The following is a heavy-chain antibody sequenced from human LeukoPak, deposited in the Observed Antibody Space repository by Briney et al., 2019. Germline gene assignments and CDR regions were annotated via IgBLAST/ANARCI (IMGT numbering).Heavy chain of an antibody. CDR2: IYYSGST. Sequence: SSETLSLTCAVSGGPISSSYWWSWVRQHPGKGLEWIGYIYYSGSTYYNPSLKSRVTISVDTSKNQFSLKLSSVTAADTAVYYCARVPRSYDRSCPFDYWGQGTLVTVSS. D-gene: IGHD3-9*01. CDR1: GGPISSSYW. CDR3: ARVPRSYDRSCPFDY. V-gene: IGHV4-31*11. J-gene: IGHJ4*02.